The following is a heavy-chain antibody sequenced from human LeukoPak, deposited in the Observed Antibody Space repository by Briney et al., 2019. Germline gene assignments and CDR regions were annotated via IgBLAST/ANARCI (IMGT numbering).Heavy chain of an antibody. J-gene: IGHJ4*02. CDR3: ARVGLRYFDWLFLDY. V-gene: IGHV1-2*02. Sequence: GASVKVSCKASGYTFTGYYMHWVRQAPGQGLEWMGWINPNSGGTNYAQKFQGRVTMTRDTSISTAYMELSRLRSDDTAVYYCARVGLRYFDWLFLDYWGQGTLVTVSS. CDR2: INPNSGGT. CDR1: GYTFTGYY. D-gene: IGHD3-9*01.